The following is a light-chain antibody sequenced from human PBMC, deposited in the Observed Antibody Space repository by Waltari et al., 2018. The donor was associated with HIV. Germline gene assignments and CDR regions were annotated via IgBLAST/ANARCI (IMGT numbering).Light chain of an antibody. CDR2: DVS. J-gene: IGLJ2*01. CDR1: TSEVGGFIF. V-gene: IGLV2-14*03. Sequence: QSALPHPASVSGTPGQPVTVSCTGTTSEVGGFIFVSWYQQHPDKAPKLIIYDVSNRPAGVSNRFSGSKSGNTASLTISGLQSEDEADYYCTSYTSSGTLVFGGGTKVTVL. CDR3: TSYTSSGTLV.